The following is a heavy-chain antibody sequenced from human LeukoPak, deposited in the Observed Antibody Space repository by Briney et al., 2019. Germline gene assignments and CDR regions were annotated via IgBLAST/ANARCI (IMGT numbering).Heavy chain of an antibody. J-gene: IGHJ4*02. Sequence: ASVKVSCKASGYTSTSYDINWVRQATGQGLEWMGWMNPNSGNTGYAQKFQGRVTMTRNTSMSTAYMELSSLRSEDTAVYYCARGDVFHWLREDYWGQGTLVTVSS. V-gene: IGHV1-8*01. D-gene: IGHD5-12*01. CDR2: MNPNSGNT. CDR3: ARGDVFHWLREDY. CDR1: GYTSTSYD.